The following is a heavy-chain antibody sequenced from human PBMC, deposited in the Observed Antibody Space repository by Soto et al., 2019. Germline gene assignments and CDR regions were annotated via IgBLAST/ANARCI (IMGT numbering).Heavy chain of an antibody. V-gene: IGHV4-59*08. CDR2: IYYTGTT. CDR3: ARHATGGTYPLDY. J-gene: IGHJ4*02. CDR1: GGSISGSY. D-gene: IGHD1-26*01. Sequence: PSETLSLTCTVSGGSISGSYWAWFRRPPEKGLEYIGHIYYTGTTNYNPSLQSRVTMSVDTSKNQFSLKLTSVTAADTAFYYCARHATGGTYPLDYWGQGTLVTVSS.